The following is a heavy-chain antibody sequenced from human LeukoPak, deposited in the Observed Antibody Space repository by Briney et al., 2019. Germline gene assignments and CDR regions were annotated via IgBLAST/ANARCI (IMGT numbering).Heavy chain of an antibody. CDR2: IYASGST. J-gene: IGHJ4*02. V-gene: IGHV4-4*07. Sequence: SETLSLTCTVSGGSISNYYWNWIRQPAGKGLEWIGHIYASGSTNYNPSLKSRVTMSVDTSKNQSSLKLRSVTAADTAVYYCARDRVNYYDSSPFDYWGQGSLVTVSS. CDR3: ARDRVNYYDSSPFDY. CDR1: GGSISNYY. D-gene: IGHD3-22*01.